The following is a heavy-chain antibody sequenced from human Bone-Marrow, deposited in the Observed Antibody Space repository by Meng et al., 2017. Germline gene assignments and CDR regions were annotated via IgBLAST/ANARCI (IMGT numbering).Heavy chain of an antibody. V-gene: IGHV1-2*06. CDR2: INPNSGGT. CDR1: GYTFTGYY. CDR3: AGALLWFGELSSYYYYYYGMDV. D-gene: IGHD3-10*01. Sequence: SVKVSCKASGYTFTGYYMHWVRQAPGQGLEWMGRINPNSGGTNYAQKFQGRVTMTRDTSISTAYMELSRLRSDDTAVYYCAGALLWFGELSSYYYYYYGMDVWGQGTTVTVSS. J-gene: IGHJ6*02.